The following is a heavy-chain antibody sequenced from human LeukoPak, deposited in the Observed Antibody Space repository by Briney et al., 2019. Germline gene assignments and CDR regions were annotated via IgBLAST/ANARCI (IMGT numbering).Heavy chain of an antibody. V-gene: IGHV3-23*01. D-gene: IGHD3-9*01. J-gene: IGHJ4*02. CDR2: ISGSVGST. CDR1: GFTFSSYA. CDR3: AKDDSDYDILTGYSPYFDY. Sequence: GGSLRLSCAASGFTFSSYAMCWFRQAPGKGLARVSAISGSVGSTYYADSVKGRFTISRDNSKNTLYLQMNSLRAEDTAVYYCAKDDSDYDILTGYSPYFDYWGQGTLVTVSS.